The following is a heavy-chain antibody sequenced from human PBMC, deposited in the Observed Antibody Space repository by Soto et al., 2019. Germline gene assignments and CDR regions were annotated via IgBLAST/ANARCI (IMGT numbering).Heavy chain of an antibody. V-gene: IGHV3-9*01. D-gene: IGHD6-19*01. CDR3: AKDLHPYSSGWEYFDY. J-gene: IGHJ4*02. CDR1: GFTFDDYA. Sequence: EVQLVESGGGLVQPGRSLRLSCAASGFTFDDYAMHWVRQAPGKGLEWVSGISWNSGSIGYADSVKGRFTISRDNAKNSLYLQMNSLRAEDTALYYCAKDLHPYSSGWEYFDYWGQGTLVTVSS. CDR2: ISWNSGSI.